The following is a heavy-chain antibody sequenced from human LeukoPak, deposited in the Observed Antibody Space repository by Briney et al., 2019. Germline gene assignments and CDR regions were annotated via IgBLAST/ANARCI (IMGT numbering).Heavy chain of an antibody. CDR3: AKAVGSLYYYGMDV. Sequence: GGSLRLSCAASGFTFTTYAMSWVRQAPGKGLEWVSAIRGGGGSTYYADSVKGRFTISRDNSKNTLYLQMNSLRAEDTAVYYCAKAVGSLYYYGMDVWGKGTSVTVSS. D-gene: IGHD1-26*01. CDR2: IRGGGGST. CDR1: GFTFTTYA. J-gene: IGHJ6*04. V-gene: IGHV3-23*01.